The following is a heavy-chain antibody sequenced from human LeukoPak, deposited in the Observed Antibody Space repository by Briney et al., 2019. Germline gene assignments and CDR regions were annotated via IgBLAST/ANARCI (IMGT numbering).Heavy chain of an antibody. D-gene: IGHD2-8*01. CDR2: IYYSGST. CDR1: GGSISSSSYY. CDR3: ARHRPLFARLYAPSNWFDP. V-gene: IGHV4-39*01. J-gene: IGHJ5*02. Sequence: KPPETLSLTCTVSGGSISSSSYYWGWIRQPPGKGLEWIGSIYYSGSTYYNPSLKSRVTISVDTSKNQFSLKLSSVTAADTAVYYCARHRPLFARLYAPSNWFDPWGQGTLVTVSS.